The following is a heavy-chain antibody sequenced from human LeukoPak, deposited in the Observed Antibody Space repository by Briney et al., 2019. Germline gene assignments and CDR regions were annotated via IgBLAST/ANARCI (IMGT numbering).Heavy chain of an antibody. J-gene: IGHJ6*03. D-gene: IGHD3-3*01. CDR2: VSGSGGST. CDR1: GFTFSSYA. Sequence: GGSLRLSCAASGFTFSSYAMSWVRQAPGKGLEWVSAVSGSGGSTHYADSVKGRFTISRDNSKNTLYVQMNSLRAEDTAVYYCAKERSLWSGPPGLYYMDVWGKGTTVTVSS. CDR3: AKERSLWSGPPGLYYMDV. V-gene: IGHV3-23*01.